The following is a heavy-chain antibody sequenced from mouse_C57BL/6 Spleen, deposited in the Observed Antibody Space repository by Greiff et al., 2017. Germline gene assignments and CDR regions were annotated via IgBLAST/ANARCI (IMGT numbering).Heavy chain of an antibody. D-gene: IGHD1-1*01. Sequence: QVQLQQSGPELVKPGASVKLSCTASGYTITSYWMHWVKQRPGQGLEWIGNINPSNGGTNYNAKFKSKATLTVDKSYSTAYMQRSILSSEDSTVYYCARSIYNSSSSYYLDDWGQGTTGTVSS. CDR1: GYTITSYW. V-gene: IGHV1-53*01. CDR3: ARSIYNSSSSYYLDD. J-gene: IGHJ2*01. CDR2: INPSNGGT.